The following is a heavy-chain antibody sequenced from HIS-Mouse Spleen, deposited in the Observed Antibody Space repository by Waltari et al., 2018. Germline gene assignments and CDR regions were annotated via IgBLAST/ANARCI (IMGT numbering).Heavy chain of an antibody. D-gene: IGHD2-15*01. Sequence: QVQLQESGPGLVKPSQTLSLTCTVSGGSISSGGYYWSWSRQHPGKGLEWIGYIDYSGDTSSHPSLSGRSTISVDTSKNQFSLKLSSVTAADTAVYYCARGNVGGDWYFDLWGRGTLVTVSS. V-gene: IGHV4-31*03. J-gene: IGHJ2*01. CDR3: ARGNVGGDWYFDL. CDR2: IDYSGDT. CDR1: GGSISSGGYY.